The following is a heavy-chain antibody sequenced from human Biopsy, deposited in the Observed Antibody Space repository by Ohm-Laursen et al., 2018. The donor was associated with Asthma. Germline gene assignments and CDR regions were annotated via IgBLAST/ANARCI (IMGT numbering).Heavy chain of an antibody. CDR1: GYSFATNA. CDR2: FNPGNGNA. D-gene: IGHD5-12*01. CDR3: ARSAETYSGFDSNYYGMDV. Sequence: SLKVSCKASGYSFATNAMHWVRQAPGHRPEWMGWFNPGNGNAKVSEKFQGRVSITRDTSATTAYLEVSSLTSEDTAVYYCARSAETYSGFDSNYYGMDVWGQGTRVTVSS. V-gene: IGHV1-3*01. J-gene: IGHJ6*02.